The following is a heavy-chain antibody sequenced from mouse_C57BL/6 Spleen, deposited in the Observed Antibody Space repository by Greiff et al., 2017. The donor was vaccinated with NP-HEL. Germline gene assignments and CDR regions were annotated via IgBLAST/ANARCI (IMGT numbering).Heavy chain of an antibody. CDR3: ARSYYYGSSGAMDY. CDR2: IDPSDSYT. D-gene: IGHD1-1*01. J-gene: IGHJ4*01. V-gene: IGHV1-50*01. Sequence: QVQLQQPGAELVKPGASVKLSCKASGYTFTSYWMQWVKQRPGQGLEWIGEIDPSDSYTNYNQKFKGKATLTVDTSSSTAYMQLSSLTSEDSAVYYCARSYYYGSSGAMDYWGQGTSVTVSS. CDR1: GYTFTSYW.